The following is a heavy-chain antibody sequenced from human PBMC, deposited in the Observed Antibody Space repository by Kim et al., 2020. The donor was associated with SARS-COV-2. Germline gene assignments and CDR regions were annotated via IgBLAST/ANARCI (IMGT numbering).Heavy chain of an antibody. J-gene: IGHJ4*02. CDR1: GFTFNTYS. CDR2: ISYDGSEK. V-gene: IGHV3-33*05. D-gene: IGHD3-16*01. Sequence: GGSLRLSCAASGFTFNTYSMHWVRQAPGKGLEWVAVISYDGSEKYYVDSVKGRFTISRDNSKNTVDLQMNSLRADDTAVYYCARDLRRTPFTGVMAYWGQGTLVTVSS. CDR3: ARDLRRTPFTGVMAY.